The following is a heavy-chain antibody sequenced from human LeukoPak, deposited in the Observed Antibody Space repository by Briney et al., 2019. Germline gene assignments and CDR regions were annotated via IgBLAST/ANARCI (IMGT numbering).Heavy chain of an antibody. V-gene: IGHV4-59*01. CDR1: GGSISSYY. Sequence: SETLSLTCTVSGGSISSYYWSWIRQPPGKGLEWIGYIYYSGSTNYNPSLKSRVTISVDTSKNQFSLKLSSVTAADTAVYYCARVSRSGYYTDYGMDVWGQGTTVTVSS. J-gene: IGHJ6*02. D-gene: IGHD3-3*01. CDR2: IYYSGST. CDR3: ARVSRSGYYTDYGMDV.